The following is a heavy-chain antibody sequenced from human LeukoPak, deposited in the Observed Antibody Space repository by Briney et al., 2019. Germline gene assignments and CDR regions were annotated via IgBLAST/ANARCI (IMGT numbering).Heavy chain of an antibody. Sequence: GGSLRLSCAASGFTFRDFAMYWVRQAPGKGLEWVSVIYSGGSTYYADSVKGRFTISRDNSKNTLYLQMNSLRAEDTAVYYCARSPGGGEDYWGQGTLVTVSS. D-gene: IGHD3-16*01. V-gene: IGHV3-66*01. CDR1: GFTFRDFA. CDR3: ARSPGGGEDY. CDR2: IYSGGST. J-gene: IGHJ4*02.